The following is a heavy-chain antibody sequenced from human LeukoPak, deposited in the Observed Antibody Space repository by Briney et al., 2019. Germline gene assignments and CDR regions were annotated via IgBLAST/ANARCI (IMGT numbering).Heavy chain of an antibody. CDR2: IIPIFGTA. J-gene: IGHJ4*02. CDR3: ARSAHSGYEGYTAY. V-gene: IGHV1-69*06. CDR1: GGTFSSYA. Sequence: HRASVKVSCKASGGTFSSYAISWVRQAPGQGLEWMGGIIPIFGTANYAQKFQGRVTITADKSTSTAYMELSSLRSEDTAVYYCARSAHSGYEGYTAYWGQGTLVTVSS. D-gene: IGHD5-12*01.